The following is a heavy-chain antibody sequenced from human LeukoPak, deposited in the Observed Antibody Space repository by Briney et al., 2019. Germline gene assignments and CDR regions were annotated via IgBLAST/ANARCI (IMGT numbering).Heavy chain of an antibody. J-gene: IGHJ4*02. V-gene: IGHV3-23*01. CDR3: ARAFDYYGSGNGY. D-gene: IGHD3-10*01. CDR1: GFTFSSYG. CDR2: ISGSGGST. Sequence: GGSLRLSCAASGFTFSSYGMSWVRQAPGKGLEWVSAISGSGGSTYYADSVKGRFTISRDNSRNTLYLQMNSLRAEDTAVYYCARAFDYYGSGNGYWGQGTLVTVSS.